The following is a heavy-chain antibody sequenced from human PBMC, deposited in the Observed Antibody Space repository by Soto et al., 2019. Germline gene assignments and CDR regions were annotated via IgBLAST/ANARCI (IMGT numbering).Heavy chain of an antibody. CDR1: GFTFSSYA. Sequence: QVQLVESGGGVVQPGRSLRLSCAASGFTFSSYAMHWVRQAPGKGLEWVAVISYDGSNKYYADSVKGRFTISRDNSKNTLYLQMNSLRAEDTAVYYCARDALAARPLILYWFDPWGQGTLVTVS. CDR3: ARDALAARPLILYWFDP. CDR2: ISYDGSNK. D-gene: IGHD6-6*01. J-gene: IGHJ5*02. V-gene: IGHV3-30-3*01.